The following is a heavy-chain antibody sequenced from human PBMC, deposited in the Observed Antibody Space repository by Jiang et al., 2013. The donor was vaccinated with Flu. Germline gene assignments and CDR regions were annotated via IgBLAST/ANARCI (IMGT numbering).Heavy chain of an antibody. V-gene: IGHV5-51*01. CDR3: ARLSGREMATINWYFDL. CDR1: GYSFTSYW. D-gene: IGHD5-24*01. Sequence: SLKISCKGSGYSFTSYWIGWVRQMPGKGLEWMGIIYPGDSDTRYSPSFQGQVTISADKSISTAYLQWSSLKASDTAMYYCARLSGREMATINWYFDLWGRGTLVTVSS. CDR2: IYPGDSDT. J-gene: IGHJ2*01.